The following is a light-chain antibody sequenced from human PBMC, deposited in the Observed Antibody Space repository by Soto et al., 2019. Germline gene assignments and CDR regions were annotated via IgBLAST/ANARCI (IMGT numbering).Light chain of an antibody. V-gene: IGLV2-14*01. CDR3: CSFTSRSTWL. CDR2: EVS. J-gene: IGLJ3*02. CDR1: GTDVGGYNY. Sequence: QSVLTQPASVSGSPGQSVTISCTGTGTDVGGYNYVSWYQHHPGKAPKLMIYEVSNRPPGVSNRFSGSKSGNTASLSISGLQTEDEADYYCCSFTSRSTWLFGGGTKVTVL.